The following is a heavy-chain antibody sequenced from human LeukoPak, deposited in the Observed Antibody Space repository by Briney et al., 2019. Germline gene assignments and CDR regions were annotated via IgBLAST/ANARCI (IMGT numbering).Heavy chain of an antibody. V-gene: IGHV3-23*01. CDR2: ISGSGGNI. CDR3: ARHLIYMMTRRGFDP. Sequence: GGSLRLSCAASGFTFGSYAMSWVRQAPGKGLEWVSVISGSGGNIDYADSVKGRFIISRANYRNTVYLQMNSLRAEDTAVYYCARHLIYMMTRRGFDPWGQGTLVTVSS. D-gene: IGHD3-16*01. J-gene: IGHJ5*02. CDR1: GFTFGSYA.